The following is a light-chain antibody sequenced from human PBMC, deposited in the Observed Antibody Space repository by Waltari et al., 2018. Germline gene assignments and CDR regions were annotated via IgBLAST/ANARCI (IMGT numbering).Light chain of an antibody. CDR2: GAS. J-gene: IGKJ3*01. CDR1: QCVSSN. CDR3: QQYNSWPPVT. V-gene: IGKV3-15*01. Sequence: EIVMPRSPATLSVSPGERVTLSCRASQCVSSNVAWYQQRPGQAPRLVIFGASTRATGIPPRSSGSGSGTEFTLTISSLQSEDFAVYYCQQYNSWPPVTFGPGTKVDLK.